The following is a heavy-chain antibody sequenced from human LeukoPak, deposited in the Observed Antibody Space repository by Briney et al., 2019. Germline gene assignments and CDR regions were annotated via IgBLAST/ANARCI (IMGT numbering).Heavy chain of an antibody. CDR2: IIPILGIA. V-gene: IGHV1-69*04. D-gene: IGHD3-22*01. CDR3: ARDPYYYDSSGYYG. CDR1: GGTFSSYA. J-gene: IGHJ4*02. Sequence: ASVKVSCKASGGTFSSYAISWVRQAPGQGLEWMGRIIPILGIANYAQKFQGKVTITADKSTSTDYMELSSLRSEDTAVYYCARDPYYYDSSGYYGWGQGTLVTVSS.